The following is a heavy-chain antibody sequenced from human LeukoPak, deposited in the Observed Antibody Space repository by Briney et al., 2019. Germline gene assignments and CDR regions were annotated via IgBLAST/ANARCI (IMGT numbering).Heavy chain of an antibody. Sequence: PGGSLRLSCAASGFTFSTYEMNWVRQAPGKGLEWVSYISSTGSTIDYADSVRGRFTLSRDNAKNSLSLHMKSLRAEDTAVYHCARTPSYYDSRSYSNIFYYYGMDVWGQGTTVTVSS. CDR2: ISSTGSTI. CDR1: GFTFSTYE. CDR3: ARTPSYYDSRSYSNIFYYYGMDV. D-gene: IGHD3-10*01. V-gene: IGHV3-48*03. J-gene: IGHJ6*02.